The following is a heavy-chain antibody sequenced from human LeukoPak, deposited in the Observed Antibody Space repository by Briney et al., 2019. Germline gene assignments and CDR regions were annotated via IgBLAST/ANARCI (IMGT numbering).Heavy chain of an antibody. Sequence: GGSLRLSCAASGFTFSSYGMSWVRQAPGKGLEWVSAISGSGGSTYYADSVKGRFTISRDNSKNTLYLQMDSLRAEDTAVYYCATAQREYYYDSSGIMGNWGQGTLVTVSS. CDR3: ATAQREYYYDSSGIMGN. D-gene: IGHD3-22*01. CDR1: GFTFSSYG. CDR2: ISGSGGST. J-gene: IGHJ4*02. V-gene: IGHV3-23*01.